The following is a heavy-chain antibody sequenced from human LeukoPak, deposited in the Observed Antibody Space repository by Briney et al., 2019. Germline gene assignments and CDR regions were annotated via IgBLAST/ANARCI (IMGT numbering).Heavy chain of an antibody. J-gene: IGHJ6*02. CDR2: INPNSGGT. V-gene: IGHV1-2*04. Sequence: ASVKVSCKASGYTFTGYCMHWVRQAPGQGLEWMGWINPNSGGTNYAQKFQGWVTVTRDTSISTAYMELSRLRSDDTAVYYCARDFPGYYYGMDVWGQGTTVTVSS. CDR3: ARDFPGYYYGMDV. CDR1: GYTFTGYC.